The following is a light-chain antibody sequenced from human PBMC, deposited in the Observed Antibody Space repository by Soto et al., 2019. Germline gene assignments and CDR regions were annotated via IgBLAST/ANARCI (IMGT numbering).Light chain of an antibody. Sequence: ILFTQCPATLSFPQAERATLSCRASQSVDSYLAWYQQKPGQAPRLLIYDASNRATGIPARFSGSGSGTDFTLTISSLEPEDFAVYYCQQRSNRPPWTFGQGTNVDI. V-gene: IGKV3-11*01. CDR2: DAS. J-gene: IGKJ1*01. CDR3: QQRSNRPPWT. CDR1: QSVDSY.